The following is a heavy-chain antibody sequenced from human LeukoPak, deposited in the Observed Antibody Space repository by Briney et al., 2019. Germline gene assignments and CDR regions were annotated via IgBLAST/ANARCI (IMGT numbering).Heavy chain of an antibody. CDR2: IYSSGST. J-gene: IGHJ3*02. CDR1: GGSISSYY. D-gene: IGHD6-19*01. V-gene: IGHV4-4*07. Sequence: SETLSLTCTVSGGSISSYYWSWIRQPAGKGLEWIGRIYSSGSTNYSPSLKNRVTMSVDTSKNQFSLKLNSVTAADTAVYYCARERYSGWYPAFDIWGQGTMVTVSS. CDR3: ARERYSGWYPAFDI.